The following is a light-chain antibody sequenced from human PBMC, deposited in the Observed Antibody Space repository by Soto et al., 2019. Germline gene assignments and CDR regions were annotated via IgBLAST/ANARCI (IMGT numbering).Light chain of an antibody. CDR3: QPYGSSHPTSGQGTKVDIN. Sequence: EIVLTQSPGTLPLSPGERATLSCTASQIVSSSYLAWYQQKPGQAPRLLLYGASSRATGIPDRFSGSGSGTDFTLSTSSLAPEDFAVYYCQPYGSSHPTSGQGTKVDINFGQGTKLEIK. V-gene: IGKV3-20*01. CDR2: GAS. J-gene: IGKJ2*01. CDR1: QIVSSSY.